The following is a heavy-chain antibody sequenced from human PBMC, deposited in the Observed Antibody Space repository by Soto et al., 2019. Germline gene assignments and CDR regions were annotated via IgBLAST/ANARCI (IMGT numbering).Heavy chain of an antibody. V-gene: IGHV4-4*07. CDR3: AREPLAHSYFDF. CDR1: GDSVSSHY. J-gene: IGHJ4*02. CDR2: LYNDERT. Sequence: ETLSLTCTVSGDSVSSHYWSWIRQPAGKGLEWLGRLYNDERTNYNPSLKSRVTMSMDTSKNQFSLKLTSVTAADSAVYFCAREPLAHSYFDFWGQGTLVTVSS.